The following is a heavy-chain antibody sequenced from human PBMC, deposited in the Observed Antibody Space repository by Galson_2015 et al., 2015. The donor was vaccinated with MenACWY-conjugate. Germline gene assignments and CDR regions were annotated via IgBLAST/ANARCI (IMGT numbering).Heavy chain of an antibody. Sequence: CAISGDSVSSNNAAWTWIRQSPSRGLEWLGRTYYRSKGYNDYAFSLKSRITVNPDTFKNQFSLQLNSVTPEDTAVYYCVRWGPSHASYRPSTDQINDAFDVWGQGTMVTVSS. J-gene: IGHJ3*01. D-gene: IGHD5-12*01. CDR1: GDSVSSNNAA. V-gene: IGHV6-1*01. CDR2: TYYRSKGYN. CDR3: VRWGPSHASYRPSTDQINDAFDV.